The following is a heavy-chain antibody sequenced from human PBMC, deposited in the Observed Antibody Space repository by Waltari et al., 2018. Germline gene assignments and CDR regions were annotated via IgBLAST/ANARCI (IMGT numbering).Heavy chain of an antibody. D-gene: IGHD6-6*01. V-gene: IGHV1-69*01. CDR2: IIPSFGTA. CDR1: GGTFSSYA. CDR3: ARFXXSXXXXXXXXXX. J-gene: IGHJ4*02. Sequence: QVQLVQSGAEVKKPGSSVKVSCKASGGTFSSYAISWVRQAPEQGLEWMGGIIPSFGTANYAQKFQGRVPITADESTSTAYMEXSXLRSXDTAXYYCARFXXSXXXXXXXXXXWXXXTXVTXSS.